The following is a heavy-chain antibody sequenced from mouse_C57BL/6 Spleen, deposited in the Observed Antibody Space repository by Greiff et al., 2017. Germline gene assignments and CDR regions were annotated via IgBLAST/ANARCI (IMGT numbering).Heavy chain of an antibody. V-gene: IGHV1-64*01. CDR1: GYTFTSYW. D-gene: IGHD2-4*01. Sequence: QVQLQQPGAELVKPGASVKLSCKASGYTFTSYWMHWVKQRPGQGLEWIGMIHPNCGSTNYNEKFKSKATLTVDKSSSTAYMQLSSLTSEDSAVYYCAKNDYDEGACFAYWGQGTLVTVSA. CDR2: IHPNCGST. J-gene: IGHJ3*01. CDR3: AKNDYDEGACFAY.